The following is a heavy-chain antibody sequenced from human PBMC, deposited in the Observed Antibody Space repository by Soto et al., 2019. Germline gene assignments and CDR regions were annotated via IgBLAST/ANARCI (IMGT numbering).Heavy chain of an antibody. Sequence: GGSLRLSCAASGFTFSSYAIHWVRQAPGKGLEWVTVISYDGYNKYYADSVKGRFTISRDNSRNTLYLEMNNLRAEDTAVYYCARDLLVGSSGYDPWGPFDYWGQGTLVTVSS. CDR3: ARDLLVGSSGYDPWGPFDY. V-gene: IGHV3-30-3*01. CDR1: GFTFSSYA. J-gene: IGHJ4*02. D-gene: IGHD5-12*01. CDR2: ISYDGYNK.